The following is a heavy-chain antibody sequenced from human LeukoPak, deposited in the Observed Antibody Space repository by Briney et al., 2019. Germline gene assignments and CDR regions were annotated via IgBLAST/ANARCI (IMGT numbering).Heavy chain of an antibody. J-gene: IGHJ4*01. V-gene: IGHV3-53*01. Sequence: RPSCAASGFTVSTYYMTWVRQAPGKGLECVSVKPNGGCTYYADSVKSRFTVSRDNSKNTLYLQMNSLRAEDTAMYYCARRLGYCTSTTCLLPFDYW. D-gene: IGHD2-2*01. CDR3: ARRLGYCTSTTCLLPFDY. CDR1: GFTVSTYY. CDR2: KPNGGCT.